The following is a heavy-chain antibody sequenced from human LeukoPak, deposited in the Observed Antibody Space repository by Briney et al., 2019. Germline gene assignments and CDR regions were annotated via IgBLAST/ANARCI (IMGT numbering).Heavy chain of an antibody. Sequence: GSLKVSFAASGFPFYSYTMYWVRQAPGKGLEWVPAISGHDGSTFYADSVKGRFTISRDNSKNTLYLQMNSLRAGDTAVYYCAKDGPSSPSNFYYYYTMDVWGEGTAVTVSS. CDR2: ISGHDGST. V-gene: IGHV3-23*01. CDR3: AKDGPSSPSNFYYYYTMDV. D-gene: IGHD2-2*01. CDR1: GFPFYSYT. J-gene: IGHJ6*03.